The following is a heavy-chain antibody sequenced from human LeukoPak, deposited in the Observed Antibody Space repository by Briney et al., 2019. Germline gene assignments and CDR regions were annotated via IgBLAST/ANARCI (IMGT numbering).Heavy chain of an antibody. CDR1: GGSISSYY. Sequence: SETLSLTCTVSGGSISSYYWSWIRQPAGKGLEWIGRIYTSGSTNYNPSLKSRVTMSVDTSKNQFSLKLSSVTAADTAVYYCARDEGLEALIPFDIWGQGTMVTVSS. V-gene: IGHV4-4*07. J-gene: IGHJ3*02. CDR2: IYTSGST. CDR3: ARDEGLEALIPFDI. D-gene: IGHD3-16*01.